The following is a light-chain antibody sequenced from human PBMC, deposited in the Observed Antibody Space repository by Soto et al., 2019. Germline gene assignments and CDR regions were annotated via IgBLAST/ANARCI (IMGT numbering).Light chain of an antibody. J-gene: IGKJ1*01. CDR3: QQYKSFPWP. CDR1: QRIGDS. CDR2: KAF. Sequence: GDRVIISCRATQRIGDSLAWYRQKPGEAPKLLMYKAFTLQSGVPSRFSGSGSGTEFTLTISSLEPDDFAIFYCQQYKSFPWPFGQGTKVEI. V-gene: IGKV1-5*03.